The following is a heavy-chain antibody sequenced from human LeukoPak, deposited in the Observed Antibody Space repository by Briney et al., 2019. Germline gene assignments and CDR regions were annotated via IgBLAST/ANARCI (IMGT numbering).Heavy chain of an antibody. D-gene: IGHD6-19*01. CDR2: IYYSGST. CDR3: ARTEYSSGWYYFDY. J-gene: IGHJ4*02. CDR1: GGSISSYY. Sequence: PSETLSLTRTVSGGSISSYYWSWIRQPPGKGLEWHGYIYYSGSTNYNPSLKSRVTISVDTSKNQFSLKLSSVTAADTAVYYCARTEYSSGWYYFDYWGQGTLVTVSS. V-gene: IGHV4-59*01.